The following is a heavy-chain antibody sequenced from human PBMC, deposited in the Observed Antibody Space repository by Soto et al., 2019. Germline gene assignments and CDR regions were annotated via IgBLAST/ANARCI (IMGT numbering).Heavy chain of an antibody. J-gene: IGHJ4*02. CDR3: VEGWNDF. CDR2: IKTKGDGETR. CDR1: GFMFSSAW. V-gene: IGHV3-15*01. D-gene: IGHD1-1*01. Sequence: EVQMVQSGGDLVKPGGSLRLSCVTSGFMFSSAWMNWVRQAPGKGLEWVARIKTKGDGETRDYAAPVEGRFTISRDDSKKTVYRQMNSLRAEDTAVYYCVEGWNDFWGQGNLVTVSS.